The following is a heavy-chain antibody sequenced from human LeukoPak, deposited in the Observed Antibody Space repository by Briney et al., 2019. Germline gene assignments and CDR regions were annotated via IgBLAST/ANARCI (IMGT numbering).Heavy chain of an antibody. CDR2: INHSGST. V-gene: IGHV4-34*01. J-gene: IGHJ4*02. D-gene: IGHD5-18*01. CDR1: GGSFSGYY. Sequence: SETLSLTCAVYGGSFSGYYWSWIRQPPGKGLEWIGEINHSGSTNYNPSLKSRVTISVDTSKNQFSLKLSSVTAADTAVYYCARDQNPGYSYGNFDYWGQGTLVTVSP. CDR3: ARDQNPGYSYGNFDY.